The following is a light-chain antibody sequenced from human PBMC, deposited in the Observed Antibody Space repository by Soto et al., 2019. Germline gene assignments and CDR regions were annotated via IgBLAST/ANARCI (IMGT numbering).Light chain of an antibody. CDR1: SGHSSYI. V-gene: IGLV4-60*02. CDR2: LEGSGTY. J-gene: IGLJ1*01. Sequence: QPVLTQSSSASASLGSSVKLTCTVSSGHSSYIIAWHQQPPGKAPRYLMNLEGSGTYNKGSGVPDRFSGSSSGADRYLIISNLQFEDEADYYCETWDSNTRVFGTGTKVTVL. CDR3: ETWDSNTRV.